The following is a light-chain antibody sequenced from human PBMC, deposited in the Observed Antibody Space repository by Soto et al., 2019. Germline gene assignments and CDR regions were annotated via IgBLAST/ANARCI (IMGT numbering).Light chain of an antibody. CDR3: QQYGRSPYT. Sequence: EIVLTQSPGTLSLSPGERATLSCRPSQSVSTSYLAWYQQKPGQAPRLLIYGASNRATGIPDRFSGSGSGTDFTLTISRVEPEDFAVYYCQQYGRSPYTFGQGTKLEIK. CDR2: GAS. V-gene: IGKV3-20*01. J-gene: IGKJ2*01. CDR1: QSVSTSY.